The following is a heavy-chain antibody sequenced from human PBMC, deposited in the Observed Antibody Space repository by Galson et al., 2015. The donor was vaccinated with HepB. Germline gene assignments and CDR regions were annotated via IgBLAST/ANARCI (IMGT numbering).Heavy chain of an antibody. CDR3: AREADTIAAAGGWFDP. CDR1: GSTFTGYY. V-gene: IGHV1-2*02. J-gene: IGHJ5*02. CDR2: INPNSGGT. Sequence: SVKVSCKASGSTFTGYYVHWVRQAPGQGLEWMGWINPNSGGTNYAQKFQGRVTMTRDTSISTAYMELSRLRSDDTAVYYCAREADTIAAAGGWFDPWGQGTLVTVSS. D-gene: IGHD6-13*01.